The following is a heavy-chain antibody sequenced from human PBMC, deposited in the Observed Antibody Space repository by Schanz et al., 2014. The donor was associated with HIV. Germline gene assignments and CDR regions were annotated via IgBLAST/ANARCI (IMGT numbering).Heavy chain of an antibody. CDR1: GFTFSSYW. D-gene: IGHD5-12*01. V-gene: IGHV3-74*01. J-gene: IGHJ4*02. Sequence: EVQLVESGGGFVQPGGSLRLSCAASGFTFSSYWMHWVRQAPGKGLVWVSRINSDGSSTSYADSVKGRFTISRDNAKNTLYLQMNSLRAEDTAVYYCAKRRDRGYAYFDNWGQGTLVTVSS. CDR3: AKRRDRGYAYFDN. CDR2: INSDGSST.